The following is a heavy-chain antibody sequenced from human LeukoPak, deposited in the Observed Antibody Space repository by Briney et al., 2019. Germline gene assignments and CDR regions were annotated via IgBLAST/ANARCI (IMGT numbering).Heavy chain of an antibody. Sequence: SETLSLTCAVYGGSFSGYYWSWIRQPPGKGLDWIGSIYYSGSTYCNPSLKSRVTISVDTSKNQFSLKLSSVTAADTAVYYCTTEAVAGFYFDYWGQGTLVTVSS. D-gene: IGHD6-19*01. V-gene: IGHV4-34*01. J-gene: IGHJ4*02. CDR1: GGSFSGYY. CDR2: IYYSGST. CDR3: TTEAVAGFYFDY.